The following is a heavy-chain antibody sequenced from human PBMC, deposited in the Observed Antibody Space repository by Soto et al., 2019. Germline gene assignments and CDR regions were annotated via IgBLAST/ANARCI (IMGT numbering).Heavy chain of an antibody. D-gene: IGHD6-19*01. Sequence: GESLKISCKGSGYSFTSYWIGWVRQMPGKGLEWMGIIYPGDSDTRYSPPFQGQVTISADKSISTAYLQWSSLKASDTAMYYCARRVVAGRASYYYYGMDVWGQGTTVTVSS. CDR2: IYPGDSDT. CDR1: GYSFTSYW. CDR3: ARRVVAGRASYYYYGMDV. V-gene: IGHV5-51*01. J-gene: IGHJ6*02.